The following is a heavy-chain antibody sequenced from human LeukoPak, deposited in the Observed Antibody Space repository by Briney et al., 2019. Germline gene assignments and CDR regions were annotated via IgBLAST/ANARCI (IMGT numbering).Heavy chain of an antibody. D-gene: IGHD1-1*01. Sequence: GGSLRLSCAASGFTFTDYYMTWLRQAPGKGLEWVSYISSSGSMIYYAESVRGRFTISRDNAKNSLSLQLNSLRADDTAVYYCAGLQQLAFDYWGQGTPVTVSS. V-gene: IGHV3-11*01. CDR1: GFTFTDYY. J-gene: IGHJ4*02. CDR2: ISSSGSMI. CDR3: AGLQQLAFDY.